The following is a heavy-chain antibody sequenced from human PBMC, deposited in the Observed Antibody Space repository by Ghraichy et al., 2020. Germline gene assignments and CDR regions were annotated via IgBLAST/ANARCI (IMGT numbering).Heavy chain of an antibody. CDR1: GGSISSYY. CDR2: IYYSGST. V-gene: IGHV4-59*08. D-gene: IGHD3-22*01. CDR3: AREDSSGYYNWFDP. Sequence: SETLSLTCTVSGGSISSYYWSWIRQPPGEGLEWIGYIYYSGSTDYNPSLKSRVTISVDTSKNQLYLKLSSVTAADTAVYYCAREDSSGYYNWFDPWGQGTLVTVSS. J-gene: IGHJ5*02.